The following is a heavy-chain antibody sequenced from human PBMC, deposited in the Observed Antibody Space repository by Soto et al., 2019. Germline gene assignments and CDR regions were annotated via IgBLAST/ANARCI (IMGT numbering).Heavy chain of an antibody. J-gene: IGHJ5*02. V-gene: IGHV4-59*08. CDR2: IYYSGST. D-gene: IGHD6-13*01. Sequence: SETLSLTCTVSGGSISSYYWSWIRQPPGKGLEWIGYIYYSGSTNYNPSLKSRVTISVDTSKNQFFLKLSSVTAADTAVYYCARHGEYSSSWFSGWFDPWGQGTLVTVSS. CDR3: ARHGEYSSSWFSGWFDP. CDR1: GGSISSYY.